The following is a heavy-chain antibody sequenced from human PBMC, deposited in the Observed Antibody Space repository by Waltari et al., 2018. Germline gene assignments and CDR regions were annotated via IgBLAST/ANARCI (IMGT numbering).Heavy chain of an antibody. Sequence: EVQLVESGGGLVQPGGSLRLSCTASGFTFRIYWMSWVRQAPGKGLEWVANINQDGSEKYYVDSVKGRFTISRDNAKNSLYLQMNSLRAEDTAVYYCARGGSVRSGYWGQGTLVTVSS. D-gene: IGHD1-26*01. J-gene: IGHJ4*02. CDR2: INQDGSEK. V-gene: IGHV3-7*01. CDR3: ARGGSVRSGY. CDR1: GFTFRIYW.